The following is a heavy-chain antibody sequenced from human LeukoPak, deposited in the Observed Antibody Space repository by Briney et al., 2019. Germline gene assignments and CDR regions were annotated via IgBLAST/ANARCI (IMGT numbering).Heavy chain of an antibody. CDR3: ATDLGEDREQLWLGSDY. Sequence: ASVKVSCKVSGYTLTELSMHWVRQAPGKGLEWMGGFDPEEGETIYAQKFQGRVTMTEDTSTDTAYMELSSLRSEDTAVYYCATDLGEDREQLWLGSDYWGQGTLVTVSS. J-gene: IGHJ4*02. D-gene: IGHD5-18*01. CDR2: FDPEEGET. V-gene: IGHV1-24*01. CDR1: GYTLTELS.